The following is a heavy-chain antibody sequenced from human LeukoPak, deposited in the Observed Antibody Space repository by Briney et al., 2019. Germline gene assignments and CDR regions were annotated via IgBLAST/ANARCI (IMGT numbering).Heavy chain of an antibody. Sequence: SVKVSCKASGGTFSSYAISWVRQAPGQGLEWMGGIIPIFGTANYAQKFQGRVTITADESTSTAYMELSSLRSEDTAVYYCATVVDRSWSSSDYWGQGTLVTVSS. D-gene: IGHD2-15*01. V-gene: IGHV1-69*01. CDR1: GGTFSSYA. J-gene: IGHJ4*02. CDR3: ATVVDRSWSSSDY. CDR2: IIPIFGTA.